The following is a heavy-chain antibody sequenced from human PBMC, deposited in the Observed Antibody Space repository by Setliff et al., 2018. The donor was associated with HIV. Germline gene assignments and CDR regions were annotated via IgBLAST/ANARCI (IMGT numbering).Heavy chain of an antibody. CDR3: ARWCAAAGCYPAIYHFDS. J-gene: IGHJ4*02. Sequence: WASVKVSCKASGGTFSSYAISWVRQAPGQGLEWMGGIIPIFGTANYAQKFQGRVTITTDESTSTAYMELSSLRSEDTAVYYCARWCAAAGCYPAIYHFDSWGQGTLVTVSS. V-gene: IGHV1-69*05. CDR1: GGTFSSYA. D-gene: IGHD2-2*01. CDR2: IIPIFGTA.